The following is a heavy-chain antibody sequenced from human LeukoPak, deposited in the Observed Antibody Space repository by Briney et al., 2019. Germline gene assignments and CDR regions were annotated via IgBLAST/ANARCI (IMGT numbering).Heavy chain of an antibody. CDR2: VYYTGST. D-gene: IGHD6-13*01. J-gene: IGHJ3*01. CDR3: ARISSSNWYNERGAFDV. Sequence: PSETLSLTCTVSGGSISSYYWSWVRQPPGKGLEWIGFVYYTGSTNYSPSLKSRVTISVDTSKNQFSLRLRSVTAADTAVYYCARISSSNWYNERGAFDVWAQGTMVTVSS. V-gene: IGHV4-59*01. CDR1: GGSISSYY.